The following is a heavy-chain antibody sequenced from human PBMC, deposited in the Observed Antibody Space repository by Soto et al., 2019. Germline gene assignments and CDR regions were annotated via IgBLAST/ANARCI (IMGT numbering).Heavy chain of an antibody. D-gene: IGHD6-19*01. CDR2: ISSSSSII. J-gene: IGHJ4*02. CDR3: ARTAVATFDY. V-gene: IGHV3-48*02. CDR1: GFTFSSYS. Sequence: EVQLVESGGGLVQPGGSLRLSCAASGFTFSSYSMNWVRQAPGKGLEWVSYISSSSSIIDYADSVKGRFTISRDNAKNSLYLQMNSLRDEDTAVYYCARTAVATFDYWGQGTLVTVSS.